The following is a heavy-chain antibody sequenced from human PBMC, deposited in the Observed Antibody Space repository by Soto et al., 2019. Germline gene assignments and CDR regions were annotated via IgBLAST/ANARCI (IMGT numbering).Heavy chain of an antibody. CDR2: ISVYNCNT. Sequence: QVQLVQSGAELKKPGASVKVSCTASGYTFVNYDINWVRHTPVQGLEWMGWISVYNCNTNYAQKVQGRVTMTTDTSTSTAYMELRSLSSDDTAVYYCSRRVVVLTSDWFDPWGQGTLVTVSS. D-gene: IGHD2-15*01. CDR1: GYTFVNYD. J-gene: IGHJ5*02. CDR3: SRRVVVLTSDWFDP. V-gene: IGHV1-18*01.